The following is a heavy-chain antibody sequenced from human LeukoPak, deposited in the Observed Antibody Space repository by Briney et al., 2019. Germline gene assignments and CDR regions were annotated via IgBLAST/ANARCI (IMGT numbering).Heavy chain of an antibody. CDR1: GGSISSGGYS. CDR2: IYYSGST. CDR3: ARHRGIAVAGGVFDY. J-gene: IGHJ4*02. D-gene: IGHD6-19*01. V-gene: IGHV4-30-2*03. Sequence: PSETLSLTCAVSGGSISSGGYSWSWIRQPPGKGLEWIGYIYYSGSTYYNPSLKSRVTISVDTSKNQFSLKLSSVTAADTAVYYCARHRGIAVAGGVFDYWGQGTLVTVSS.